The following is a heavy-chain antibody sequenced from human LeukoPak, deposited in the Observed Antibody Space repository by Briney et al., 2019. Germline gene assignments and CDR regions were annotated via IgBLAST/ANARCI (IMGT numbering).Heavy chain of an antibody. Sequence: GASVKVSCKASGYTFTSYGINWVRQAPGQGLEWMGWISAYNGNTNYAQKLQGRVTMTTDTSTSTAYMELRSLRSDDTAVYYCARGDYYGSGTYYKKTVDYWGQRTLVTVSS. CDR3: ARGDYYGSGTYYKKTVDY. CDR2: ISAYNGNT. J-gene: IGHJ4*02. CDR1: GYTFTSYG. V-gene: IGHV1-18*01. D-gene: IGHD3-10*01.